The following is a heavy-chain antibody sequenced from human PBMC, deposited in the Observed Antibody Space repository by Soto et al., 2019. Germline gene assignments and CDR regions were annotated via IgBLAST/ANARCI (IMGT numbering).Heavy chain of an antibody. V-gene: IGHV4-39*01. CDR2: IYYRGKT. Sequence: QLQLQESGPGLVKPSETLSLTCTVSGDSISGSYFWAWIRQPPGKGLESIGNIYYRGKTNYNPSLRSRVTLSVDPPRNQFSLKLTSVTAADTAGYFCARHRNVLFGDDAFDFWGQGTMVVVSS. CDR1: GDSISGSYF. J-gene: IGHJ3*01. CDR3: ARHRNVLFGDDAFDF. D-gene: IGHD3-16*01.